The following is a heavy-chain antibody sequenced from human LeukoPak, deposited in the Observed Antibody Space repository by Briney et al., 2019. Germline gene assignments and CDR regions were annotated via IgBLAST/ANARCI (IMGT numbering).Heavy chain of an antibody. CDR2: IDPSDSYT. D-gene: IGHD6-19*01. CDR1: GYSFTSYW. Sequence: GESLKISCKGSGYSFTSYWISWVRQMPGKGLEWMGRIDPSDSYTNYSPSFQGHVTISADKSISTAYLQWSSLKASDTAMYYCARREIVGIAVAGTDIDDYWGQGTLVTVSS. V-gene: IGHV5-10-1*01. CDR3: ARREIVGIAVAGTDIDDY. J-gene: IGHJ4*02.